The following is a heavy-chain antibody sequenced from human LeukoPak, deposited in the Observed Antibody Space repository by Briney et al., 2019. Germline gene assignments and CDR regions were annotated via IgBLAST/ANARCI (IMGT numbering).Heavy chain of an antibody. V-gene: IGHV1-46*01. Sequence: ASVKVSCKASGYTFTSYYMHWVRQAPRQGLEWMGIINPSGGSTSYAQKFQGRVTMTRDTSTSTVYMELSGLRSEDTAVYYCAKSQGLGYNWFDPWGQGTLVTVSS. CDR3: AKSQGLGYNWFDP. CDR1: GYTFTSYY. D-gene: IGHD6-25*01. CDR2: INPSGGST. J-gene: IGHJ5*02.